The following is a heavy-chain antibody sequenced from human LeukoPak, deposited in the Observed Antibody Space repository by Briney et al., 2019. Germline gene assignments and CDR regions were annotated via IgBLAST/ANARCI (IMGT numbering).Heavy chain of an antibody. CDR2: INPSGGST. CDR1: GYTFITYY. D-gene: IGHD6-19*01. J-gene: IGHJ4*02. V-gene: IGHV1-46*01. Sequence: ASVKVSCKASGYTFITYYIHWVRQAPGQGLEWMAIINPSGGSTKYAQKFQGRVTMTRDTSTSTVYMELSSLRSEDTAVYYCARGVGGYSSGWYHYWGQGTLVTVSS. CDR3: ARGVGGYSSGWYHY.